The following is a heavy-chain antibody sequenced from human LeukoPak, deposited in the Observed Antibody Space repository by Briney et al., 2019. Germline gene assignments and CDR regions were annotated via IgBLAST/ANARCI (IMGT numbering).Heavy chain of an antibody. V-gene: IGHV3-9*01. J-gene: IGHJ4*02. CDR1: GFTFDDYA. D-gene: IGHD2-15*01. Sequence: GGSLRLSCAASGFTFDDYAMHWVRQAPGKGLEWVSGISRNSGSRDYADSVKGRFAISRDNARNSLYLQMNSLRTEDTALYYCAKDMGNCSGGSCYSSAFDYWGQGTLVTVSS. CDR2: ISRNSGSR. CDR3: AKDMGNCSGGSCYSSAFDY.